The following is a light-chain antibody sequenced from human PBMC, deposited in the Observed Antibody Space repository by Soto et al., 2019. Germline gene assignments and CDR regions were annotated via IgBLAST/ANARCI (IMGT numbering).Light chain of an antibody. CDR3: CSYAGSSTWV. Sequence: QSALTQPASVSGSPGQSITISCTGTSSDVGSYKFVSWYQQHPGKAPKLMIYEGSKRPSGVSNRFSGSKSGNTASLTISGLKAEDEADYYCCSYAGSSTWVFGPGTKVTVL. V-gene: IGLV2-23*01. J-gene: IGLJ1*01. CDR2: EGS. CDR1: SSDVGSYKF.